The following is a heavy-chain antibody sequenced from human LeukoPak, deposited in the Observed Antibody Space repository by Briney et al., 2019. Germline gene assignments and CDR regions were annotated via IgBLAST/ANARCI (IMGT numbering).Heavy chain of an antibody. CDR2: INPNSGGT. D-gene: IGHD6-19*01. J-gene: IGHJ4*02. CDR1: GYTFTGYY. CDR3: ARDLGAVAGSEGDY. V-gene: IGHV1-2*02. Sequence: GASVKVSCKASGYTFTGYYMHWVRQAPGQGLEWMGWINPNSGGTNYAQKFQGRVTMTRDTSISTAYMELSRLRSDDTAVYYCARDLGAVAGSEGDYWGQGTLVTVSS.